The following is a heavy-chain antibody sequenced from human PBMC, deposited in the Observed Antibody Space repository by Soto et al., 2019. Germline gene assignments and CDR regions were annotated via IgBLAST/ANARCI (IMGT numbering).Heavy chain of an antibody. Sequence: LRLSCAASGFMFSSYAMSWVRQAPGKGLEWVSTIRGNGGRTYTAGSVEGRFTISRDNSDNTLYLQMSSLRAEDTALYYCVKADCSGGGCFRNFDCWGQGILVTVSS. CDR2: IRGNGGRT. J-gene: IGHJ4*02. CDR1: GFMFSSYA. D-gene: IGHD2-15*01. CDR3: VKADCSGGGCFRNFDC. V-gene: IGHV3-23*01.